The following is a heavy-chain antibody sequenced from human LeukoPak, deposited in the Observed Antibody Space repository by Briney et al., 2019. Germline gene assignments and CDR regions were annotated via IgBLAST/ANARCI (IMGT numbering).Heavy chain of an antibody. CDR2: IWYDGSNK. V-gene: IGHV3-33*08. Sequence: GRSLRLSCAASGFTFSSYAMHWVRQAPGKGLEWVAVIWYDGSNKYYADSVKGRFTISRDNSKNTLYLQMNSLRAEDTAVYYCARDRWELLGPFDYWGQGTLVTVSS. J-gene: IGHJ4*02. D-gene: IGHD1-26*01. CDR1: GFTFSSYA. CDR3: ARDRWELLGPFDY.